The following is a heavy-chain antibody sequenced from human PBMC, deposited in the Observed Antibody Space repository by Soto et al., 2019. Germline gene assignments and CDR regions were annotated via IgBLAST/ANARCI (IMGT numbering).Heavy chain of an antibody. D-gene: IGHD6-19*01. CDR3: ARGAGGWYGDY. J-gene: IGHJ4*02. CDR2: IYYSGST. CDR1: GGSISSGGYY. Sequence: QVQLQESGPGLVKPSQTLSLTCTVSGGSISSGGYYWSWIRQHPGKGLEWIGYIYYSGSTYYNPSLKSRVTISVATAKNRFSRKLSSVTAADPAVYYWARGAGGWYGDYWGQGTLVTVSS. V-gene: IGHV4-31*03.